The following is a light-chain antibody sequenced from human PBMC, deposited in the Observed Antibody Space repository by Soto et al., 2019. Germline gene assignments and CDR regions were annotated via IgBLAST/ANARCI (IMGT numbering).Light chain of an antibody. CDR3: AAWDDSLNAYV. V-gene: IGLV1-36*01. CDR1: NSNVGNNA. Sequence: QLVLTQPPSVSEAPRQRVTISCSGANSNVGNNAVNWYQHLPGKAPKLLIFYDDLLPSGVSDRFSASKSGTAPSLAISGLQSEDEADYYFAAWDDSLNAYVFGAATKLTVL. CDR2: YDD. J-gene: IGLJ1*01.